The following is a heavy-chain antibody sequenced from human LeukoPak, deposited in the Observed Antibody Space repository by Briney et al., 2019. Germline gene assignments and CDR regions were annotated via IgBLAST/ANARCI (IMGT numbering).Heavy chain of an antibody. CDR3: ARGQRVLWFGISYFDY. CDR2: IKQDGSEK. CDR1: GFTFSSYW. J-gene: IGHJ4*02. D-gene: IGHD3-10*01. Sequence: GGSLRLSCAASGFTFSSYWMSWVRQAPGKGLEWVANIKQDGSEKYYVDSVKGRFTISRDNAKNSLYLQMTSLRAEDTAVYYCARGQRVLWFGISYFDYWGQGTLVTVSS. V-gene: IGHV3-7*03.